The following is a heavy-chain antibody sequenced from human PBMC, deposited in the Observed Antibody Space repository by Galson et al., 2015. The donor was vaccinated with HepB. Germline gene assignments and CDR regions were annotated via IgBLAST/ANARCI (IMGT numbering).Heavy chain of an antibody. V-gene: IGHV3-30-3*01. CDR3: ARVRWLVHDAFDI. D-gene: IGHD6-19*01. J-gene: IGHJ3*02. Sequence: SLRLSCAASGFTFSSYAMHWVRQAPGKGLEWVAVISYDGSNKYYADSVKGRFTISRDNSKNTLYLQMNSLRAEDTAVYYCARVRWLVHDAFDIWGQGTMVTVSS. CDR2: ISYDGSNK. CDR1: GFTFSSYA.